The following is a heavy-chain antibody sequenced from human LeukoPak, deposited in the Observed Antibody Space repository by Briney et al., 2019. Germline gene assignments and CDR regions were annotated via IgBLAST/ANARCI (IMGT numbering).Heavy chain of an antibody. J-gene: IGHJ4*02. Sequence: GGSLRLSCAASGFTFSSYVMHWVRQAPGKGLEWVAVISYDGSNKYYADSVKGRFTISRDNSKNTLYLQMNSLRAEDTAVYYCAKPDYGGREGYWGQGTLVTVSS. V-gene: IGHV3-30*18. D-gene: IGHD4-23*01. CDR2: ISYDGSNK. CDR1: GFTFSSYV. CDR3: AKPDYGGREGY.